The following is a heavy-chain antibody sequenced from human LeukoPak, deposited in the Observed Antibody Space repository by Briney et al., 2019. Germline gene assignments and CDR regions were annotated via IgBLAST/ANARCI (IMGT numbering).Heavy chain of an antibody. J-gene: IGHJ4*02. V-gene: IGHV3-21*01. D-gene: IGHD3-10*01. CDR3: ARDLVTMVRGVPGY. CDR2: ISSSSTYI. Sequence: SISSSSTYIYYADSVKGRFTISRDNAKNSLYLQMNSLRADDTALYYCARDLVTMVRGVPGYWGQGTLVTVSS.